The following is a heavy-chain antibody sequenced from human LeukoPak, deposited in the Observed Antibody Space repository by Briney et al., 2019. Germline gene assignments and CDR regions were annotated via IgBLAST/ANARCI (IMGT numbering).Heavy chain of an antibody. J-gene: IGHJ6*01. CDR1: GFTFSSYE. Sequence: GGSLRLSCAASGFTFSSYEMNWVRQAPGKGLEWVSYISGRGSTIYYADFVKGRFTISRDNAENSLYLQMNSLRAEDTAVYYCGRIPGMATITTVTWGKGATVTASS. CDR2: ISGRGSTI. V-gene: IGHV3-48*03. D-gene: IGHD5-24*01. CDR3: GRIPGMATITTVT.